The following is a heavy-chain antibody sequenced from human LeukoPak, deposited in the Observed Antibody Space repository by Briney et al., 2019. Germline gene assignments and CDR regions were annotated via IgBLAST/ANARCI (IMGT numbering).Heavy chain of an antibody. J-gene: IGHJ3*02. CDR1: GGSISSYY. Sequence: SETLSLTCTVSGGSISSYYWSWIRQPPGKGLEWIGYIYYSGSTNYNPSLKSRVTISVDTSKNQFSLKLSSVTAADTAVYYCAKDGLLWFGELSDAFDIWGQGTMVTVSS. V-gene: IGHV4-59*01. CDR2: IYYSGST. CDR3: AKDGLLWFGELSDAFDI. D-gene: IGHD3-10*01.